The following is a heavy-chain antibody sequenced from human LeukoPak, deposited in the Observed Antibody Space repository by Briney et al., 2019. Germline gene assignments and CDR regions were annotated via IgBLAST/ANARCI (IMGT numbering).Heavy chain of an antibody. Sequence: GGSLRLSCAASGFTFSSYGMHWVRQAPGKGLEWVAVIWYDGSNKYYADSVKGRFTISRDNSKNSLYLQMNSLRAEDTAVYYCAGNYYDSSGYYSENWFDPWGQGTLVTVSS. J-gene: IGHJ5*02. CDR2: IWYDGSNK. CDR1: GFTFSSYG. V-gene: IGHV3-33*01. D-gene: IGHD3-22*01. CDR3: AGNYYDSSGYYSENWFDP.